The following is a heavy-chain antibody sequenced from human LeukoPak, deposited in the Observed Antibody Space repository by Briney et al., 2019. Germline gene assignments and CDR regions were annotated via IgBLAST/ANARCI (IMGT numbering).Heavy chain of an antibody. CDR2: ISAYNGNT. CDR3: AIDGNYFDY. CDR1: GYTFTSYG. Sequence: GASVKVSCKASGYTFTSYGISWVRQAPGQGLEWMGWISAYNGNTKYAQNFKGRVTMTTDTSTSTAYMELRSLRSDDTAVYYCAIDGNYFDYWGQGTLVTVSS. V-gene: IGHV1-18*01. J-gene: IGHJ4*02.